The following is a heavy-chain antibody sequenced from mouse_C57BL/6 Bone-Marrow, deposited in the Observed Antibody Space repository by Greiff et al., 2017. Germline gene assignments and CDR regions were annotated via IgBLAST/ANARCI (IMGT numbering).Heavy chain of an antibody. D-gene: IGHD2-5*01. J-gene: IGHJ1*03. V-gene: IGHV3-6*01. CDR1: GYSITSGYY. CDR3: ARGEGGYYSNYEGYFDV. CDR2: IRYDGSN. Sequence: ESGPGLVKPSQSLSLTCSVTGYSITSGYYWNWIRPFPGNKLEWVGYIRYDGSNNYNPSFKNRLSLTRDTSKNQFFLKLNSETTEDTATDYCARGEGGYYSNYEGYFDVWGTGTTVTVSS.